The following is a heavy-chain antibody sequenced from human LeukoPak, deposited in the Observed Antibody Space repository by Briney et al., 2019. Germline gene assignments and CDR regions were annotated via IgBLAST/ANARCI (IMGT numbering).Heavy chain of an antibody. CDR3: AAGGSGSYYGSHFDY. Sequence: TSVKVSCKASGFTFTSSAVQWVRQARGQRLEWIGWIVAGSGNTNYAQKFQERVTITRDMSTSTAYMELSSLRSEDTAVYYCAAGGSGSYYGSHFDYWGQGTLVTVSS. V-gene: IGHV1-58*01. J-gene: IGHJ4*02. CDR2: IVAGSGNT. CDR1: GFTFTSSA. D-gene: IGHD3-10*01.